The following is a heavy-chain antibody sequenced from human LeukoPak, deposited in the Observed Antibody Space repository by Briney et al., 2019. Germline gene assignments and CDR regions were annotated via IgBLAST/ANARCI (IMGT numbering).Heavy chain of an antibody. CDR2: ISGSGGST. CDR1: GFTFSSYG. D-gene: IGHD3-3*01. CDR3: AKSPLRTRILLDY. J-gene: IGHJ4*02. V-gene: IGHV3-23*01. Sequence: GGSLRLSCAASGFTFSSYGVSWVRQAPGKGLEWVSAISGSGGSTYYAYSVKGRFTISRDNSKNTLYLQMNSLRADDTAVYYCAKSPLRTRILLDYWGQGTLVTVSS.